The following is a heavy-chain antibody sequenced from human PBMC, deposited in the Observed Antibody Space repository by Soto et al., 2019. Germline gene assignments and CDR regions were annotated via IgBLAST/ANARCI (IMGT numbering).Heavy chain of an antibody. V-gene: IGHV1-2*04. CDR3: ARVRGNNYYYYGMDV. Sequence: EASVKVSCKASGYTFTGYYMHWVRQAPGQGLEWMGWINPNSGGTNYAQKFQGWVTMTRDTSISTAYMELSRLRSDDTAVYYCARVRGNNYYYYGMDVWGQGTTVTVSS. CDR2: INPNSGGT. J-gene: IGHJ6*02. CDR1: GYTFTGYY. D-gene: IGHD3-16*01.